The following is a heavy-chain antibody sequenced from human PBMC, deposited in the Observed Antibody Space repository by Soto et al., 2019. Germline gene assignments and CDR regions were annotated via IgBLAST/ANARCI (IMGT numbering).Heavy chain of an antibody. V-gene: IGHV3-30-3*01. CDR3: ARGVEYGGTYFGH. CDR1: GFTFSSYA. D-gene: IGHD2-15*01. J-gene: IGHJ1*01. Sequence: VQLVESGGGLVQPGGSLRLSCAASGFTFSSYAMHWVRQAPGKGLEWVAVISYDGSNKNYAESVKGRFTISRDNSKNTLDLQMNSLRDEDTAVYYCARGVEYGGTYFGHWGQGTLVTVSS. CDR2: ISYDGSNK.